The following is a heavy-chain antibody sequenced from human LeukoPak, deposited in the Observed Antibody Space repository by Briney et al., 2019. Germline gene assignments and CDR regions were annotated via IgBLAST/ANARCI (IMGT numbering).Heavy chain of an antibody. CDR3: ATTHSGSYNLFDY. CDR1: GYTLTELS. V-gene: IGHV1-24*01. Sequence: ASVKVSCKASGYTLTELSMHWVRQAPGKGLEWMGGFDPEDGGTIYAQKFQGRVTMTEDTSTDTAYMELSSLRSEDTAVYYCATTHSGSYNLFDYWGQGTLVTVSS. J-gene: IGHJ4*02. D-gene: IGHD1-26*01. CDR2: FDPEDGGT.